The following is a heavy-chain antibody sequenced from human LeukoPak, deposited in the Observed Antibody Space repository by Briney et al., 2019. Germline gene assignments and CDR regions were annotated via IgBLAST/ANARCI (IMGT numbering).Heavy chain of an antibody. J-gene: IGHJ4*02. CDR2: IYYSGST. V-gene: IGHV4-61*02. D-gene: IGHD6-6*01. CDR3: ARDRGSSSY. Sequence: SQTVSLTCTVSGGSISSGSYYWSWIRQPAGKGLEWIGRIYYSGSTNYNPSLKSRVTISVDTSKNQFSLKLSSVTAADTAVYYCARDRGSSSYWGQGTLVTVSS. CDR1: GGSISSGSYY.